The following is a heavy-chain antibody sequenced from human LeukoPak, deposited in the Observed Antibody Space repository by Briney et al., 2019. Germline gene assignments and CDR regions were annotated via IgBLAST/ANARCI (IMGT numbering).Heavy chain of an antibody. V-gene: IGHV3-48*03. Sequence: GGSLRLSCAASGFTFSSYEVNWVRQAPGKGLEWVSYISSSGSTIYYADSVKGRFTISRDNAKNSLYLQMNSLRAEDTAVYYCARESRLWCAFDIWGQGTMVTVSS. CDR3: ARESRLWCAFDI. J-gene: IGHJ3*02. CDR2: ISSSGSTI. CDR1: GFTFSSYE. D-gene: IGHD4/OR15-4a*01.